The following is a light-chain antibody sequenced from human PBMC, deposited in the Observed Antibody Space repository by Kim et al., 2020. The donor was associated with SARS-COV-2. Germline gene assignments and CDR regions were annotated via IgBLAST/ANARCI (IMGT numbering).Light chain of an antibody. CDR2: QDS. J-gene: IGLJ3*02. CDR1: KLGDKY. V-gene: IGLV3-1*01. CDR3: QAWDSSTGV. Sequence: SYELTQPPSVSVSPGQTASITCSGDKLGDKYACWYQQKPGQSPVLVIYQDSKRPSGIPERFSCSNSGNTATLTISGTQAMDEADYYCQAWDSSTGVFGGG.